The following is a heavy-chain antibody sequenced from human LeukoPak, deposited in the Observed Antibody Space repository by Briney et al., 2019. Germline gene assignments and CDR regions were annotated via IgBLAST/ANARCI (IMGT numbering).Heavy chain of an antibody. CDR3: ARVVYCSGTIFCSDAFDI. D-gene: IGHD2-2*01. CDR2: INPCGGST. Sequence: ASVKVSCKASGYTFTSYYMHWVRQAPGQGLEWMGIINPCGGSTSYAQKFQGRVAMTRDISTSTAYMELSSLRAEDTAVYYRARVVYCSGTIFCSDAFDIWGQGTMVTVSS. V-gene: IGHV1-46*01. CDR1: GYTFTSYY. J-gene: IGHJ3*02.